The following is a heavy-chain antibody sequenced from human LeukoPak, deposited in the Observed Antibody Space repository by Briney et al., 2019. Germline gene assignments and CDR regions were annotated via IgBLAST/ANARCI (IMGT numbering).Heavy chain of an antibody. CDR2: IYYSGST. Sequence: PSETLSLTCTVSGGSISSSSYYWGWIRQPPGKGLEGIGSIYYSGSTYYNPSLKRRVTISVDTSKNQFSLKLSSVTAADTAVYYCARVTGSSRNWFDPWGQGTLVTVSS. CDR3: ARVTGSSRNWFDP. V-gene: IGHV4-39*01. J-gene: IGHJ5*02. D-gene: IGHD6-13*01. CDR1: GGSISSSSYY.